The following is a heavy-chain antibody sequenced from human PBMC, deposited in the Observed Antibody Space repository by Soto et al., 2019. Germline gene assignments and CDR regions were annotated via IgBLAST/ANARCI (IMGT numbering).Heavy chain of an antibody. CDR2: IYFSGNT. D-gene: IGHD4-17*01. V-gene: IGHV4-31*03. Sequence: QVQLQESGPGLVKPSQTLSLTCTVSGASVNSGGYYWSWVRQLPGKGPEWIGYIYFSGNTYYNPSLESRVSISLDTSQNQFSLKLSSVIVADTAMYYCASGDAWGAILASWGPGTLVTVS. CDR3: ASGDAWGAILAS. CDR1: GASVNSGGYY. J-gene: IGHJ4*02.